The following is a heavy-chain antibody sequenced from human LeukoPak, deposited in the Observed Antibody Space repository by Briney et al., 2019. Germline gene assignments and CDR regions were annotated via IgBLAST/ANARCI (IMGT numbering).Heavy chain of an antibody. D-gene: IGHD3-10*01. CDR3: ARGSLYYGSGSYLLPYFDY. J-gene: IGHJ4*02. V-gene: IGHV4-34*01. CDR1: GGSFSGYY. Sequence: SETLSLTCAVYGGSFSGYYWSWIRQPPGKGLEWIGEINHSGSTNYNPSLKSRVTISVDTSKNQFSLKLSSVTAADTAVYYCARGSLYYGSGSYLLPYFDYWGQGTLVTVSS. CDR2: INHSGST.